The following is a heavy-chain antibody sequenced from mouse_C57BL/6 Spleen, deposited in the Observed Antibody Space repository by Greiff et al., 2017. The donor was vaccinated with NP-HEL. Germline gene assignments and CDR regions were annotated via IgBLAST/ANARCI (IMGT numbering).Heavy chain of an antibody. Sequence: VQLQQPGAELVKPGASVKMSCKASGYTFTSYWITWVKQRPGQGLEWIGDIYPGSGSTNYNEKFKSKATLTVDTSSSTAYMQLSSLTSEDSAVYYCARFDGYLYYLDYWGQGTTLTVSS. V-gene: IGHV1-55*01. J-gene: IGHJ2*01. CDR2: IYPGSGST. D-gene: IGHD2-3*01. CDR3: ARFDGYLYYLDY. CDR1: GYTFTSYW.